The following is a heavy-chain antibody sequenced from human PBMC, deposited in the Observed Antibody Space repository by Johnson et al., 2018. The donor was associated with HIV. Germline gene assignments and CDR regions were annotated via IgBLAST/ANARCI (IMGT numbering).Heavy chain of an antibody. V-gene: IGHV3-13*01. Sequence: VQLVESGGGLVQPGGSLRLSCAASGFTFSSYDMHWVRQATGKGLEWVSAIGTAGDTYYPDSVKGRFTISRDHSENTLYLQMNSLRPEDTAVYFCARDGKYSSIGPDAFDVWGQGTMVAVSS. CDR2: IGTAGDT. CDR1: GFTFSSYD. D-gene: IGHD6-13*01. CDR3: ARDGKYSSIGPDAFDV. J-gene: IGHJ3*01.